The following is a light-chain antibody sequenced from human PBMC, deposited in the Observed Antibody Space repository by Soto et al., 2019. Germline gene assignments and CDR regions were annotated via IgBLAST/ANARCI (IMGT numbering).Light chain of an antibody. CDR1: SSDVGSSNL. CDR2: EGN. J-gene: IGLJ1*01. CDR3: CSYASGGTYV. Sequence: QSVLTQPGSVSGSPGQAVTVSCTGTSSDVGSSNLVSWYQQRPGKVPKLMIYEGNKRPSGVSNRFSGSKSGNTASLTISGLQAEDEADYYCCSYASGGTYVFGTGTKVTVL. V-gene: IGLV2-23*01.